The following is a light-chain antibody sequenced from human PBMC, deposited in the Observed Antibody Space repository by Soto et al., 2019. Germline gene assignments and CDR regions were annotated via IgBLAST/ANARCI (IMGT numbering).Light chain of an antibody. CDR3: ISYASINTYV. CDR2: DVT. CDR1: SSDVGGYDY. Sequence: QSALTQPASVSGSPGQSITISCTGTSSDVGGYDYVSWYQQHPGKAPKLMIYDVTNRPSGVTHRFSGSTSGNTASLTTSGLQAEDESDYYCISYASINTYVFGTGTKLTVL. J-gene: IGLJ1*01. V-gene: IGLV2-14*01.